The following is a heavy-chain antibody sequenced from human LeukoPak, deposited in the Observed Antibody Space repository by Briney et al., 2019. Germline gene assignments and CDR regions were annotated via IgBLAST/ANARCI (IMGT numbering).Heavy chain of an antibody. J-gene: IGHJ4*02. Sequence: RPSETLSLTCTVPGGSISSGSYYWSWIRQPAGKGLEWIGRIYISGSTNYNPSLKSRVTISVDTSKNQFSLKLSSVTAADTAVYYCARERGSLTGYLSIGYWGQGTLVTVSS. V-gene: IGHV4-61*02. CDR2: IYISGST. CDR1: GGSISSGSYY. CDR3: ARERGSLTGYLSIGY. D-gene: IGHD3-9*01.